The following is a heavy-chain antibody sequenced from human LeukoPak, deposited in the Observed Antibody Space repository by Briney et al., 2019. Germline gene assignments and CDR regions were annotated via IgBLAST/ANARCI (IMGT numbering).Heavy chain of an antibody. CDR1: GGSISSGGYY. CDR3: AREVMMTGTTPD. Sequence: PSQTLSLTCTVSGGSISSGGYYWSWIRQHPGKGLEWIGYIYYSGSTYYNPSLKSRVTISVDTSKNQFSLKLSSVTAADTAVYYCAREVMMTGTTPDWGQGTLVTVSS. J-gene: IGHJ4*02. V-gene: IGHV4-31*03. CDR2: IYYSGST. D-gene: IGHD1-1*01.